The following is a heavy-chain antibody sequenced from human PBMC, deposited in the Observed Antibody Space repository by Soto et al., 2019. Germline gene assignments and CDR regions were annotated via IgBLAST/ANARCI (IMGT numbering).Heavy chain of an antibody. CDR3: ARGRRQRVENTEVYFFEY. CDR1: GYTFTSYD. J-gene: IGHJ4*02. D-gene: IGHD6-6*01. V-gene: IGHV1-8*01. Sequence: ASVKVSCKASGYTFTSYDINWLRQATGQGLEWMGWINPHNGNTGYAQKFQGRVAMTRYTSMSTAYMELSSLISEDTAMYYCARGRRQRVENTEVYFFEYWAQGTLVTVSS. CDR2: INPHNGNT.